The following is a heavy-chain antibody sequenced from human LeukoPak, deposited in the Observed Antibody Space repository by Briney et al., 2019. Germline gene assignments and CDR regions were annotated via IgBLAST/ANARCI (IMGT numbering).Heavy chain of an antibody. J-gene: IGHJ5*02. CDR3: ARHICSYYGSGNYYGNWFDP. V-gene: IGHV4-59*08. CDR1: GGSISSYY. Sequence: SETLSLTCTVSGGSISSYYWSWIRQPPGKGLEWIAYIYYSGSTNYNPSLKSRASISVDTSKNQFSLNLSSVTAADTAVYYCARHICSYYGSGNYYGNWFDPWGQGTLVTVSS. D-gene: IGHD3-10*01. CDR2: IYYSGST.